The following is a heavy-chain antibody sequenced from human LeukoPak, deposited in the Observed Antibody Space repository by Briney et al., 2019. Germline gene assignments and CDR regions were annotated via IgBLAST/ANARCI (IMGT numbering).Heavy chain of an antibody. V-gene: IGHV4-59*01. CDR3: ARRRELVTY. Sequence: SETLSLTCTVSGGSISSYHWSWIRQPPGKGLEWIGYIYNSGSTYYNPSLKSRVTISVVTSKNQFSLKLSSVTAADTAVYYCARRRELVTYWGQGILVTVSS. CDR1: GGSISSYH. CDR2: IYNSGST. D-gene: IGHD1-26*01. J-gene: IGHJ4*02.